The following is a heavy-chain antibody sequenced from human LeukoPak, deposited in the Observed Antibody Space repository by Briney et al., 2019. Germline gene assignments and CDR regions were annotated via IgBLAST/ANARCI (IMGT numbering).Heavy chain of an antibody. CDR1: GFTFSSYA. Sequence: GGSLRLSCAASGFTFSSYAMSWVRQAPGKGLEWVGRIKSKTDGGTTDYAAPVKGRFTISRDDSKNTLYLQMNSLKTEDTAVYYCIIDGFLQRWFFDYWGQGTLVTVSS. J-gene: IGHJ4*02. V-gene: IGHV3-15*01. D-gene: IGHD5-18*01. CDR3: IIDGFLQRWFFDY. CDR2: IKSKTDGGTT.